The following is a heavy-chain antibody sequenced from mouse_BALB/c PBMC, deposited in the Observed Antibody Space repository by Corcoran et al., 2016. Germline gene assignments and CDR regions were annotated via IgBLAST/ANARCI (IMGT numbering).Heavy chain of an antibody. CDR3: ARDPAWFAY. CDR2: INTYTGEP. J-gene: IGHJ3*01. Sequence: QIQLVQSGPELKNPGATVKISCKASGYTFTNYGMNWVKQAPRKELKWMGWINTYTGEPTYADDFKGRFAFSLETSASTAYLQINNLKNEDMATYFCARDPAWFAYWGQGTLVTVSA. V-gene: IGHV9-1*02. CDR1: GYTFTNYG.